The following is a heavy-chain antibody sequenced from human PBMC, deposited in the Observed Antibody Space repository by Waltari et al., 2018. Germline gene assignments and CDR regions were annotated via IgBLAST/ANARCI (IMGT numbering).Heavy chain of an antibody. CDR1: GFTFSSYR. D-gene: IGHD1-26*01. CDR3: ASLSGSYFYYYGMDV. V-gene: IGHV3-21*01. J-gene: IGHJ6*02. Sequence: EVQLVESGGGLVKPGGSLRLSCAASGFTFSSYRMNWVRQAPGKGLEWVSSISSSSSYIYYADSVKGRFTISRDNAKNSLYLQMNSLRAEDTAVYYCASLSGSYFYYYGMDVWGQGTTVTVSS. CDR2: ISSSSSYI.